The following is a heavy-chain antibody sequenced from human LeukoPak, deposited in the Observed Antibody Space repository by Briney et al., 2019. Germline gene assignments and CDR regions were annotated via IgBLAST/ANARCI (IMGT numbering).Heavy chain of an antibody. Sequence: VGSLTLASAAYGFTFTNYAIHWVRQAPGKGLEWVAIIWYDGINKYYADSVKGRFTISRDNSKNTLYLDMNSLTVEDTAVYYCARDPKRAISYGSGSHFDYWGQGTLVTVSS. D-gene: IGHD3-10*01. CDR3: ARDPKRAISYGSGSHFDY. CDR2: IWYDGINK. CDR1: GFTFTNYA. J-gene: IGHJ4*02. V-gene: IGHV3-33*01.